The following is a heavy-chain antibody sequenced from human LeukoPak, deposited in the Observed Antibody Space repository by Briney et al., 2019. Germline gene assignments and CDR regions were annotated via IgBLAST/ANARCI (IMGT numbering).Heavy chain of an antibody. J-gene: IGHJ4*02. CDR3: AETTLPYTSGYFQN. D-gene: IGHD6-19*01. CDR1: GGSFSGYS. CDR2: INHSGGT. Sequence: PSETLSLTCAVYGGSFSGYSWNWIRQPPVKGLEWIGEINHSGGTNYNPSLKSRVTISVDTSKKQFSLKLSSVTAADTVVYYCAETTLPYTSGYFQNWSQGTLVAVSS. V-gene: IGHV4-34*01.